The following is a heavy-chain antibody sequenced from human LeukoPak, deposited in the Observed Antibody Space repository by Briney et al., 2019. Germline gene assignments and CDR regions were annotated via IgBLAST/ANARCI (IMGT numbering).Heavy chain of an antibody. CDR3: ASSGGSWDGAFDI. D-gene: IGHD2-15*01. CDR2: INPNSGGT. V-gene: IGHV1-2*04. Sequence: ASVKVSCKASGYTFTGYYMHWVRQAPGRGLEWMGWINPNSGGTNYAQKFQGWVTMTRDTSISTAYMELSRLRSDDTAVYYCASSGGSWDGAFDIWGQGTMVTVSS. J-gene: IGHJ3*02. CDR1: GYTFTGYY.